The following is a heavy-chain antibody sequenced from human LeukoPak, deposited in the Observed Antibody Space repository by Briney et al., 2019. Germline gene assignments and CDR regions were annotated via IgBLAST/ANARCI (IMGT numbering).Heavy chain of an antibody. CDR2: IYYSGST. CDR1: GGSISSSSYY. D-gene: IGHD5-12*01. V-gene: IGHV4-39*01. Sequence: PSETLSLTCTVSGGSISSSSYYWGWIRQPPGKGLEWIGSIYYSGSTYYNPSLKSRVTISVDTSKNQFSLKLSSVTAADTAVYYCARHSAYRRLPAPAGTVDYWGQGTLVTVSS. CDR3: ARHSAYRRLPAPAGTVDY. J-gene: IGHJ4*02.